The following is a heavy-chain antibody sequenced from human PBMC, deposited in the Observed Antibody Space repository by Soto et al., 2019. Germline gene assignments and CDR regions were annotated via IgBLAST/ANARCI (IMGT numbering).Heavy chain of an antibody. CDR3: AKVGDSNYYYYYGMDV. D-gene: IGHD4-4*01. CDR1: GFTFDDYA. CDR2: ISWNSGSI. Sequence: GGSLRLSCAASGFTFDDYAMHWVRQAPGKGLEWVSGISWNSGSIGYADSVKGRFTISRDNAKNSLYLQMNSLRAEDTALYYCAKVGDSNYYYYYGMDVWGQGTTVTVSS. J-gene: IGHJ6*02. V-gene: IGHV3-9*01.